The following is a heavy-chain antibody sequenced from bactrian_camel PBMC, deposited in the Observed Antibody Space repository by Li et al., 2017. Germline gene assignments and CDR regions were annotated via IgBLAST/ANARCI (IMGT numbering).Heavy chain of an antibody. CDR1: GDTGSGRC. Sequence: HVQLVESGGGSVQAGGSLRLSCVASGDTGSGRCMGWFRQAPGKEREGVAVISASGGTTIYADSVKGRFTISRDNAKNTVYLEMSSLKSEDTALYFCATLTYRGENYSGTWYQITGGDYWGPGTQVTVS. CDR2: ISASGGTT. D-gene: IGHD6*01. CDR3: ATLTYRGENYSGTWYQITGGDY. J-gene: IGHJ4*01. V-gene: IGHV3S68*01.